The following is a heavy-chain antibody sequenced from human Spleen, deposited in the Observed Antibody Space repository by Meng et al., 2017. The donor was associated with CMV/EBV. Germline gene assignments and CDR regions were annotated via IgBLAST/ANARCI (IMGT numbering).Heavy chain of an antibody. CDR1: TITVSRSH. CDR2: IYSGGDT. Sequence: GGSLRLSCAASTITVSRSHMTWVRQAPGKGLEWVSVIYSGGDTYYAASVKGRFTISRDNSKNTLYLQMNSLRAEDTAVYYCARDSVGGTAMAKATDYWGQGTLVTVSS. J-gene: IGHJ4*02. D-gene: IGHD5-18*01. V-gene: IGHV3-66*01. CDR3: ARDSVGGTAMAKATDY.